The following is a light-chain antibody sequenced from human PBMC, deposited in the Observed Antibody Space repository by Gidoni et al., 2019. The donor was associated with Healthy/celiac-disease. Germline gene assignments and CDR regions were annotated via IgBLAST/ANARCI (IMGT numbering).Light chain of an antibody. CDR1: QSISSY. CDR2: AAS. V-gene: IGKV1-39*01. Sequence: DIQIPRSRSFLSASVGDRVTITRRASQSISSYLNWYQQNPGKAPKLLIYAASSLQSGVPSRFSGSGSRKDFALTSSSLQHEKFATYFYQQSYSTPGGLTFGPGTKVEIK. CDR3: QQSYSTPGGLT. J-gene: IGKJ3*01.